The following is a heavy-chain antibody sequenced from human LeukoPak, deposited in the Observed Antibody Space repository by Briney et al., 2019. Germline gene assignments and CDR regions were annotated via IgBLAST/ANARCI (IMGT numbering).Heavy chain of an antibody. J-gene: IGHJ3*02. CDR2: IYTDGSSI. D-gene: IGHD1-1*01. Sequence: GGSLRLSCAASGFTFSTYCMHWVRQVPGKGLVWVSRIYTDGSSINYADSVKGRFTISRDNAKNTLYLQMNSLRAEDTAVYYCARGDWKDAFDIWGQGTRVTVSS. CDR1: GFTFSTYC. V-gene: IGHV3-74*01. CDR3: ARGDWKDAFDI.